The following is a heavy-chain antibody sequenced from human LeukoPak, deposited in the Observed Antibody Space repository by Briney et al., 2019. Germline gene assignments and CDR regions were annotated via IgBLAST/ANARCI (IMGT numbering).Heavy chain of an antibody. CDR3: AKASWEGVTTTYFDY. V-gene: IGHV3-23*01. CDR1: GCIFSSYA. Sequence: GGSLRLSCAVSGCIFSSYAMNWVRQAPGKGLEWVSGISGSGGVTYYAASVKGRFTISRDNSKNTLYLQMNSLRGDDTAIYYCAKASWEGVTTTYFDYWGQGTLVPVSS. CDR2: ISGSGGVT. J-gene: IGHJ4*02. D-gene: IGHD1-26*01.